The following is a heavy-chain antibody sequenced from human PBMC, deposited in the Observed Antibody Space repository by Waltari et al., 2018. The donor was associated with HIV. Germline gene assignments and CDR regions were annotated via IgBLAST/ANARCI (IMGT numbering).Heavy chain of an antibody. CDR3: AKDFRNTLYGSGTADYFDY. V-gene: IGHV3-23*05. J-gene: IGHJ4*02. D-gene: IGHD3-10*01. CDR2: ISMTATHT. CDR1: GFNFATFG. Sequence: EVQLLESGGDLGQPGGSLRLSCVASGFNFATFGMSWVRPPPGRGLEWVASISMTATHTYYSDSVRGRFSISRDDSKNTLYLQMNSLRVEDAALYHCAKDFRNTLYGSGTADYFDYWGRGTRVTVSS.